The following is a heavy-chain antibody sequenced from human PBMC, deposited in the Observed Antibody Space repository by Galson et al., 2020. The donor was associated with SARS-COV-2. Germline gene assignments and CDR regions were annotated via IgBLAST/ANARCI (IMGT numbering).Heavy chain of an antibody. CDR3: ARESRWELYFDH. V-gene: IGHV4-61*02. Sequence: SETLSLTCTVSGGSIRSGSYYWSWIRQPAGQGLEWIGRIYTGGSTNYNPSLQSRVTISIDTSKNQFSLELSSVTAADTAVYYCARESRWELYFDHWGQGTLVTVSS. J-gene: IGHJ4*02. D-gene: IGHD1-26*01. CDR2: IYTGGST. CDR1: GGSIRSGSYY.